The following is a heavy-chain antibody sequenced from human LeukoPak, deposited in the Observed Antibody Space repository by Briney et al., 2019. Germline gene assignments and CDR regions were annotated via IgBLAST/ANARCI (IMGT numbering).Heavy chain of an antibody. CDR2: INHSGST. CDR1: GGSFSGYY. CDR3: ARSGYYDSSGFRWGRKFDP. J-gene: IGHJ5*02. D-gene: IGHD3-22*01. Sequence: PSETLSLTCAVYGGSFSGYYWSWIRQPPGKGLEWIGEINHSGSTNYNPSLKSRVTISVDTSKNQFSLKLSSVTAADTAVYYCARSGYYDSSGFRWGRKFDPWGQGTLVTVSS. V-gene: IGHV4-34*01.